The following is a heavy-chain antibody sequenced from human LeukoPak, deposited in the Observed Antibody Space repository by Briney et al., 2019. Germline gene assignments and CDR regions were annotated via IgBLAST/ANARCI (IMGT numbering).Heavy chain of an antibody. D-gene: IGHD6-19*01. J-gene: IGHJ5*02. CDR1: GFTFSSYA. Sequence: GGSLRLSXAASGFTFSSYAMSWVRQAPGKGMEWVSAISGSGGSTYYADSVKGRFTISRDNSKNTLYLQMNSLRAEDTAVYYCAKSYSSGWFMGDNWFDPWGQGTLVTVSS. CDR3: AKSYSSGWFMGDNWFDP. CDR2: ISGSGGST. V-gene: IGHV3-23*01.